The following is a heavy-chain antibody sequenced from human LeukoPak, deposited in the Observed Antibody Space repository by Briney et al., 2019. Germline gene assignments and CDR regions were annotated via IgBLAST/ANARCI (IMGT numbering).Heavy chain of an antibody. Sequence: GGSLRLSCAASGFTFSSYGMSWVRQAPGKGLEWVSAISGSGGSTYYADSVKGRFTISRDNSKNTLYLQMNSLRAEDTAVYYCAKDHGVRGVIPFDYWGQGTLVTVSS. CDR2: ISGSGGST. CDR3: AKDHGVRGVIPFDY. CDR1: GFTFSSYG. J-gene: IGHJ4*02. V-gene: IGHV3-23*01. D-gene: IGHD3-10*01.